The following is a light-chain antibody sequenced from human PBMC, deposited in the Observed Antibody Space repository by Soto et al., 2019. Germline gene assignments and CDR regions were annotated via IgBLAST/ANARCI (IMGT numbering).Light chain of an antibody. J-gene: IGLJ2*01. CDR2: RNN. CDR1: SSNIGSKY. V-gene: IGLV1-47*01. Sequence: QSALTQPPSASGTPGQRVTISCSGSSSNIGSKYVYWYQQLPGTAPKLLMYRNNQRPSGVPDRFSGSKSGTSASLAISGLRSEDEADYYCAAWDAGVSGPAFGGGTKVNVL. CDR3: AAWDAGVSGPA.